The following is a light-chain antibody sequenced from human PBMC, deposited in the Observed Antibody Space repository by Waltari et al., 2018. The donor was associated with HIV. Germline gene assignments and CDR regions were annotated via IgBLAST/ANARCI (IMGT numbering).Light chain of an antibody. J-gene: IGLJ2*01. Sequence: QSALTQPPSASGSPGQSVTISCTGTSSDVGGYNYVSWYQQHPGKAPKLMIYEVSKRPSGVPDRFSVSKSGNTASLTVSGLQAEEEADYYCSSYAGSNNLLFGGGTKLTVL. CDR3: SSYAGSNNLL. V-gene: IGLV2-8*01. CDR1: SSDVGGYNY. CDR2: EVS.